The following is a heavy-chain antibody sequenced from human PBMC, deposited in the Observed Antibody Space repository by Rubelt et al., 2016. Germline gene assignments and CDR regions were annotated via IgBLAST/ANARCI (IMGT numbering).Heavy chain of an antibody. CDR3: ARSTVVTLCNWFDP. V-gene: IGHV4-39*07. CDR1: GDSIDSSSYH. J-gene: IGHJ5*02. CDR2: ICYSGNT. D-gene: IGHD4-23*01. Sequence: QLQLQESGPGLVKPSETLSLTCTVSGDSIDSSSYHWVWVRQPPGKGLEWIGSICYSGNTNYNPSLKSRVPISVYTSKNQFYRAVNAVTASDTAVYYCARSTVVTLCNWFDPWGQGTLVTVSS.